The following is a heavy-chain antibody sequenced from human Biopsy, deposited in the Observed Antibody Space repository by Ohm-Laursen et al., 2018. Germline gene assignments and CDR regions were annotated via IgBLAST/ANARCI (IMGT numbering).Heavy chain of an antibody. D-gene: IGHD3-22*01. CDR3: TSLNYYDSSAPIDTIYFFEY. J-gene: IGHJ4*02. CDR1: GSRLTEVS. V-gene: IGHV1-24*01. Sequence: ASVKVSCKVSGSRLTEVSMHWVRQAPGKGLEWMGGFDPEDDRRLDAQKFQGRLTMSADTSTDTAYMELVSLRSEDTAIYYCTSLNYYDSSAPIDTIYFFEYWGQGTLVSVSS. CDR2: FDPEDDRR.